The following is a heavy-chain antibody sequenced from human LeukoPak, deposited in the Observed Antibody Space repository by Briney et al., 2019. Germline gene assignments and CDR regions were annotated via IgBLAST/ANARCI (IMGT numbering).Heavy chain of an antibody. CDR2: INPNSGGT. V-gene: IGHV1-2*04. J-gene: IGHJ3*02. CDR1: GYTFTGYY. CDR3: ARATYYYDSSGYLVRAFDI. Sequence: ASVKVSCKASGYTFTGYYMHWVRQAPGQGLEWMGWINPNSGGTNYAQKFQGWVTMTRDTSISTAYMELSRLRSDDTAVYYCARATYYYDSSGYLVRAFDIWGQGTMVTVSS. D-gene: IGHD3-22*01.